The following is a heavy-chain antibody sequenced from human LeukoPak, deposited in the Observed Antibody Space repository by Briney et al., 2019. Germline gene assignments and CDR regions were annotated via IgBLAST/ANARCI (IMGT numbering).Heavy chain of an antibody. CDR3: SKRGSDSPSCFQH. Sequence: PGGSLRLSCAASGFTFSTYAMTWVRQVPGKGPERVSAISSSGADTHYADSVKGRFTISRDNSKNTLYLQMNSLRAEDTAAYYCSKRGSDSPSCFQHWGQGTLVTVSS. J-gene: IGHJ1*01. D-gene: IGHD2-21*02. CDR2: ISSSGADT. CDR1: GFTFSTYA. V-gene: IGHV3-23*01.